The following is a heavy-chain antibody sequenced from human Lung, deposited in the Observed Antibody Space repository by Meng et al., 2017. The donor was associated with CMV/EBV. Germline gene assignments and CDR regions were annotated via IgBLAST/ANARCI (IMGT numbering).Heavy chain of an antibody. CDR1: GDIVSSNSAA. J-gene: IGHJ4*02. CDR3: ARGINGGCGD. CDR2: TYYRSKWYH. D-gene: IGHD4-23*01. Sequence: VHLRTHGPALFKPSPPLSLPWSSSGDIVSSNSAAWHWIRQSPSRGLEWLGRTYYRSKWYHEYAVSVKSRITISPDTPKNQFSLQLNSMTPEDTAVYYCARGINGGCGDWGQGTLVTVSS. V-gene: IGHV6-1*01.